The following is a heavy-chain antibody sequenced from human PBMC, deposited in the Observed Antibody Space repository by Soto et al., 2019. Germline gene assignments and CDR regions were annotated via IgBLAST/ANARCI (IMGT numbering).Heavy chain of an antibody. CDR1: GFTFSSYA. CDR2: IAYDGRNK. Sequence: QVQLVESGGGVVQPGRSLRLSCAASGFTFSSYAMHWVRQAPGKGLVWVAVIAYDGRNKYYADSVKGRFTISRDNSKNTLYLQMNSLRIEDTAVYYCARELERVFDYWGQGTLVTVSS. J-gene: IGHJ4*02. V-gene: IGHV3-30*04. D-gene: IGHD1-1*01. CDR3: ARELERVFDY.